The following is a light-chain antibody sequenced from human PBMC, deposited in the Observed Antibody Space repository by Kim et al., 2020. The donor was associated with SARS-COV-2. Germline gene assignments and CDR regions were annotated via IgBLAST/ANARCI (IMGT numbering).Light chain of an antibody. J-gene: IGKJ1*01. CDR2: ATS. CDR3: QKYDSAPWT. CDR1: QGISNY. Sequence: ASVGNEVTITCRASQGISNYLAWYQQKPGKAPKLLIYATSTLQSGVPSRFRGSRSGTDFTLIITRLQPEDVATYYCQKYDSAPWTFGQGTKVDIK. V-gene: IGKV1-27*01.